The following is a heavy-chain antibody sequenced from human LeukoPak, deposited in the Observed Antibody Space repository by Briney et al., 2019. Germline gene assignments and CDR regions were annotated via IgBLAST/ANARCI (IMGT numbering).Heavy chain of an antibody. Sequence: GGSLRLSCAASGFTFSNAWMNWVRQAPGKGLERVSSITDSSHDIYYADSVKGRFTFSRDNAKNSLYLQMNSLRAEDTAVYYCARGSGYNFFDSWGQGTLVTVSS. J-gene: IGHJ4*02. CDR3: ARGSGYNFFDS. CDR2: ITDSSHDI. V-gene: IGHV3-21*01. D-gene: IGHD5-12*01. CDR1: GFTFSNAW.